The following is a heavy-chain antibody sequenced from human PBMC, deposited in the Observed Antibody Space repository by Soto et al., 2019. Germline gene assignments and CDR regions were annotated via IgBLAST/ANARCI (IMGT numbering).Heavy chain of an antibody. CDR1: GGTFSSYA. CDR3: AKTYYDFWSGHTDYGMDV. V-gene: IGHV1-69*01. CDR2: IIPIFGTA. Sequence: QVQLVQSGAEVKKPGSSVKVSCKASGGTFSSYAISWVRQAPGQGLEWMGGIIPIFGTANYAQKFQGRVTITADESTSTAYMELSSLRSEDTAVYYCAKTYYDFWSGHTDYGMDVWGQGTTVTVSS. D-gene: IGHD3-3*01. J-gene: IGHJ6*02.